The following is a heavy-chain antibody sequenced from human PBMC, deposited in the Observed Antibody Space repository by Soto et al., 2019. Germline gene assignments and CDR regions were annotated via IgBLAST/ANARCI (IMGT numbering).Heavy chain of an antibody. CDR1: GVSVNSGTHY. CDR3: ATGVGTTNQF. Sequence: SETLSLTCTVSGVSVNSGTHYWSWIRQPPGKGLEWIGYFFYSGTNYNPPLRSRVTISLDRSKNLFSLELRSLTAAHPAVYYCATGVGTTNQFWGHGALVTVSS. CDR2: FFYSGT. D-gene: IGHD4-4*01. V-gene: IGHV4-61*01. J-gene: IGHJ4*01.